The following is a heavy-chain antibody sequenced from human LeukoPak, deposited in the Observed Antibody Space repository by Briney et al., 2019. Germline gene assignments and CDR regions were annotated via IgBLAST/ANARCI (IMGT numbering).Heavy chain of an antibody. D-gene: IGHD2-2*01. V-gene: IGHV4-59*01. J-gene: IGHJ5*02. CDR1: GGSISNYY. CDR2: VYYTGTI. Sequence: SETLSLTCTVSGGSISNYYWSWIRQPPGERMEWIGYVYYTGTINYNPSLKSRVTISVDTSKNQFSLKLSSVTAADTAMYYCAKEIEGLGVPARRWFDHWGQGTLVTVSS. CDR3: AKEIEGLGVPARRWFDH.